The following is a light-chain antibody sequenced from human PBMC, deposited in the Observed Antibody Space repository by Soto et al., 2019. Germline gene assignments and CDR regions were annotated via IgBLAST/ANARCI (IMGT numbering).Light chain of an antibody. Sequence: EIVLTQSPGTLSLSPGERATLSCRASQSVSVHLAWYKQKPGQAPRLLIYDASNRATGIPARFSGSGSGTGFTLTISSLEPEDFAVYHCVQRTTWPWTCGQGSKVEIK. CDR1: QSVSVH. J-gene: IGKJ1*01. CDR3: VQRTTWPWT. CDR2: DAS. V-gene: IGKV3-11*01.